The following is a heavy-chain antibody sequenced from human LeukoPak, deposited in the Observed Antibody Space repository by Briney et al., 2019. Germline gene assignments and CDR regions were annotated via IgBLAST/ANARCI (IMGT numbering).Heavy chain of an antibody. J-gene: IGHJ6*02. CDR1: GYTFSSYD. Sequence: ASVTVSFTASGYTFSSYDINWVRQATGQGLEWMGWMNPGSGNTGYAQKFQGRVTMTRSASISTAYMELSGLTSEDTAVYFCVRCAVGCYYNFGIDVWGQGTTVTVS. D-gene: IGHD3-3*01. CDR3: VRCAVGCYYNFGIDV. V-gene: IGHV1-8*02. CDR2: MNPGSGNT.